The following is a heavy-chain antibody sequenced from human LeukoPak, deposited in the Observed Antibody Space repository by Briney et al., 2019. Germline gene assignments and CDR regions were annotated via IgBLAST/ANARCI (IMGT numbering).Heavy chain of an antibody. CDR1: GFTISSHW. D-gene: IGHD2-8*02. Sequence: GGSLRLSCAASGFTISSHWMHWVRQAPGTGLVWVSRINTDGSSTIYAESVKGRFTISRDNAKNTLYLQMNSLRAEDAAVYYCARGRTGYYFDYWGQGSLVTVSS. CDR2: INTDGSST. J-gene: IGHJ4*02. CDR3: ARGRTGYYFDY. V-gene: IGHV3-74*01.